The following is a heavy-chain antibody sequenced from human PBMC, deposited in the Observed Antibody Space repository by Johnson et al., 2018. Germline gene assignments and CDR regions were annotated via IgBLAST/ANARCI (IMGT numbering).Heavy chain of an antibody. V-gene: IGHV3-33*01. Sequence: QVQLVQSGGGVVQPGRSLRLSCAASGFTFSSYGMHWVRQAPGKGLEWVAVIWYDGSNKYYADSVKGRFTISRDNSKNTRYLQMNTLRADDTAVFYCAREGVPGAVNYEGGYYYYYGMDVGGQGTTVTVSS. D-gene: IGHD3-16*01. J-gene: IGHJ6*02. CDR1: GFTFSSYG. CDR2: IWYDGSNK. CDR3: AREGVPGAVNYEGGYYYYYGMDV.